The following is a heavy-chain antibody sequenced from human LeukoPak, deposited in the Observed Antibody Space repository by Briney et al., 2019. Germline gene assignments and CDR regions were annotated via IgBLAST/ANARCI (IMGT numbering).Heavy chain of an antibody. J-gene: IGHJ4*02. CDR3: ARDGGSAAYDFDY. D-gene: IGHD2-2*01. CDR1: GFTFSSYA. V-gene: IGHV3-30-3*01. CDR2: ISYDGSNK. Sequence: GGSLRLSCAASGFTFSSYAMHWVRQAPGKGLEWVAVISYDGSNKYYADSVKGRFTISRDNSKNTLYLQMNSLRAEDTAVDYCARDGGSAAYDFDYWGQGTLVTVSS.